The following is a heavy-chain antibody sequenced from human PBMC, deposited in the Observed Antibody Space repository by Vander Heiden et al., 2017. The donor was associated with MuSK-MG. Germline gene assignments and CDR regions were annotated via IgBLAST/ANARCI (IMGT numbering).Heavy chain of an antibody. CDR3: ARIVRGFDY. Sequence: QVPPVQSGAEVKTPGASVKLSCQLSGYTFTDYYIHWVRQAPGQGLQWMGWINPRREATKYEETFQGRVTMTSDTSISTAYMELTGLKSDDTAVYYCARIVRGFDYWGQGTLVTVS. CDR1: GYTFTDYY. CDR2: INPRREAT. J-gene: IGHJ4*02. V-gene: IGHV1-2*02. D-gene: IGHD3-10*02.